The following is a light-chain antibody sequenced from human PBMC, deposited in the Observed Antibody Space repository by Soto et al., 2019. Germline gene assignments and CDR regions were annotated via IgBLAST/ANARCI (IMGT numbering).Light chain of an antibody. J-gene: IGKJ2*01. V-gene: IGKV1-5*03. Sequence: TQSPATLSVSPGERVTLSCRASQSVGSNLAWFQQKPGKAPKLLIYEASSLQSGVPSRFSGSGSGTEFTLTISNLQPDDFATYSCQQYDSSPRTFGQGTKLEIK. CDR1: QSVGSN. CDR2: EAS. CDR3: QQYDSSPRT.